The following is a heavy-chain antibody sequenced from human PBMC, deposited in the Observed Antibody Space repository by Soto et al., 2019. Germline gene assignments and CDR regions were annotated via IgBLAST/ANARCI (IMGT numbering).Heavy chain of an antibody. D-gene: IGHD3-16*01. V-gene: IGHV3-21*01. J-gene: IGHJ5*02. Sequence: PGGSLRLSCASSGFTFSSYSMNWVRQAPGKGLEWVSPISSSSSYIYYADSVKGRFTISRDNAKNSLYLQMNSLRAEDTAVYYCARAYDYTRSPPRDPWGQGTLVTVSS. CDR2: ISSSSSYI. CDR3: ARAYDYTRSPPRDP. CDR1: GFTFSSYS.